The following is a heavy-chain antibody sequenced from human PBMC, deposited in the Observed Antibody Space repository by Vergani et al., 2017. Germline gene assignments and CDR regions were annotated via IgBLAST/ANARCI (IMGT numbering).Heavy chain of an antibody. CDR2: ISWNSGST. D-gene: IGHD2-2*01. CDR3: ARSSCSSTSCPKVREYYYYGMDV. Sequence: EVQLVESGGGLVQPGGSLRLSCAASGFTVSSNYMSWVRQAPGKGLEWVSGISWNSGSTGYADSVKGRFTISRDNAKNSLYLQMNSLRAEDTAVYYCARSSCSSTSCPKVREYYYYGMDVWGQGTTVTVSS. V-gene: IGHV3-20*04. J-gene: IGHJ6*02. CDR1: GFTVSSNY.